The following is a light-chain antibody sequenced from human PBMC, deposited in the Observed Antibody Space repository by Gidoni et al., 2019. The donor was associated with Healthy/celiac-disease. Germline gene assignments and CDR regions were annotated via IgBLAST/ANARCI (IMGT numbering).Light chain of an antibody. V-gene: IGKV1-5*03. CDR3: QQYNSFSPWT. J-gene: IGKJ1*01. CDR2: NAS. CDR1: KSISRW. Sequence: DIQMTQSPSTLSASVGDRVTITCRASKSISRWLAWYQQKPGKAPNLLIYNASNLESGVPSRFSGSGSGTEFTLTISGLQPDDFATYYCQQYNSFSPWTFGQXTEVEIK.